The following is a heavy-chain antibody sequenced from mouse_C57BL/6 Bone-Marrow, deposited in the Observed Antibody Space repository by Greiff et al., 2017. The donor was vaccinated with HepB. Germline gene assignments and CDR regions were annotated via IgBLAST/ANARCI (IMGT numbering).Heavy chain of an antibody. D-gene: IGHD4-1*01. Sequence: VQLQQSGAELARPGASVKLSCKASGYTFTSYGISWVKQRTGQGLEWIGEIYPRSGNNYYNEKFKGKATLTADKSSSTAYMELRSLTSEDSAVYFCARSLGYAMDYWGQGTSVTVSS. CDR1: GYTFTSYG. CDR3: ARSLGYAMDY. J-gene: IGHJ4*01. CDR2: IYPRSGNN. V-gene: IGHV1-81*01.